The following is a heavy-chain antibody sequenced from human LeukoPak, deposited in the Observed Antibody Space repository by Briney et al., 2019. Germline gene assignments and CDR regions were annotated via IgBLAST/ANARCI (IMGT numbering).Heavy chain of an antibody. D-gene: IGHD6-13*01. Sequence: SETLSLTCAVYGGSFSGYYRSWIRQPPGKGLEWIGEINHSGSTNYNPSLQSRVTISVDTSKNQFSLKLSSVTAADTAVYYCARGGGIAAAGTYFDYWGQGTLVTVSS. V-gene: IGHV4-34*01. CDR2: INHSGST. CDR1: GGSFSGYY. CDR3: ARGGGIAAAGTYFDY. J-gene: IGHJ4*02.